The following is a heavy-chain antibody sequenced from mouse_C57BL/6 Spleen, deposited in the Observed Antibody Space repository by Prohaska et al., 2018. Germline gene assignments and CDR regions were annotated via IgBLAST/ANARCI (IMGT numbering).Heavy chain of an antibody. CDR3: ARAIPGY. CDR1: GYTFTDYY. Sequence: SVKISCKASGYTFTDYYINWVKQRPGQGLEWIGMIHPNSGSTNYNEKFKSKATLTVDKSSSTAYMQLSSLTSEDSAVYYCARAIPGYWGQGTTLTVSS. CDR2: IHPNSGST. J-gene: IGHJ2*01. V-gene: IGHV1-64*01.